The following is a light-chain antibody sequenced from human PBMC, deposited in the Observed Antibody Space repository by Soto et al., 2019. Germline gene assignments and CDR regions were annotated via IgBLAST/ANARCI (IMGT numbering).Light chain of an antibody. Sequence: QSVLAQPASVSGSPGQSIAISCTGTSSDVGAYNYVSWYQQHPGKAPKLIVHEVSDRPSGVSDRFSGSKSGNTASLTISGLQAEDKADYYCSSYTGAYTLVFGTGTKVTVL. J-gene: IGLJ1*01. CDR1: SSDVGAYNY. V-gene: IGLV2-14*01. CDR3: SSYTGAYTLV. CDR2: EVS.